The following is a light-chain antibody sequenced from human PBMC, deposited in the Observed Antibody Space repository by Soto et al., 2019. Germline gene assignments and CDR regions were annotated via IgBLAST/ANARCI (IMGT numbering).Light chain of an antibody. CDR1: SSDVGAFNY. J-gene: IGLJ1*01. CDR3: LSYADTAYV. Sequence: QSALTQPPSASGSPGQSVTISCTGTSSDVGAFNYVSWYQQHPGKAPKLMIFEVSERPSGVPDRFSGSKSGNTAFLTVSGLQAEDEADYYCLSYADTAYVFGTGTKLTV. V-gene: IGLV2-8*01. CDR2: EVS.